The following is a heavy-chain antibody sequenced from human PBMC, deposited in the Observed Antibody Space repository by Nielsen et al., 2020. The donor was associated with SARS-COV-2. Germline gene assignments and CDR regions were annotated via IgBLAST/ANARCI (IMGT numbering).Heavy chain of an antibody. D-gene: IGHD1-14*01. J-gene: IGHJ6*03. CDR3: ANHHEGYHYYMDV. Sequence: GGSLRLSCAASGFTFDDYTMHWVRQAPGKGLEWVSLISWDGGSTYYPDSVKGRFTISRDNSKNALYLQMNSLRAEDTAVYYCANHHEGYHYYMDVWGKGTTVTVSS. CDR2: ISWDGGST. V-gene: IGHV3-43*01. CDR1: GFTFDDYT.